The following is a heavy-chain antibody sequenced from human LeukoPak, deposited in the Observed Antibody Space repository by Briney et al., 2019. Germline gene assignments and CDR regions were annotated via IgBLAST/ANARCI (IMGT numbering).Heavy chain of an antibody. J-gene: IGHJ4*02. V-gene: IGHV4-30-4*01. CDR1: GGSISSDDYY. D-gene: IGHD2-15*01. CDR2: NYNSGST. CDR3: SRTPSGGIWDFDS. Sequence: SQTLSLTCTVSGGSISSDDYYWSWIRQPQGEGLEWFGYNYNSGSTYSNPSLKSRVTISVDTSKNQFSLRLSSVTAADAAVYYCSRTPSGGIWDFDSWGQGTLVTVSS.